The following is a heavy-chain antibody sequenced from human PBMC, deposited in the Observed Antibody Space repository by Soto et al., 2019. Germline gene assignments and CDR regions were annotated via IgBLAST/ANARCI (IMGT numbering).Heavy chain of an antibody. D-gene: IGHD3-22*01. CDR3: VRRYYYDKSGYYGFDF. Sequence: QVQLQESGPGLAKPSQTLSLTCNVSGVSISSGDYYWNWIRQPPGKGLEWIGYMYYSGSTNYNPSLKSRITISGDTSKNQSSLKLSSVTAADTAVYYCVRRYYYDKSGYYGFDFWGQGTLVTVSS. J-gene: IGHJ4*02. CDR1: GVSISSGDYY. V-gene: IGHV4-30-4*01. CDR2: MYYSGST.